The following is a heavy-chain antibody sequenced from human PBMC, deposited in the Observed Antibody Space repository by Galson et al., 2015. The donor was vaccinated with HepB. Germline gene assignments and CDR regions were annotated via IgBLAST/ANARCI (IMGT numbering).Heavy chain of an antibody. D-gene: IGHD6-19*01. J-gene: IGHJ5*02. Sequence: CKASGYTFTGYYMHWVRQAPGQGLEWMGRINPKSGGTNYEQRFQGRVTVTWDTSISTAYMELSRLTSDDTAVYYCARSPEEQWLVKTLGWFDPWGQGTLVTVSS. V-gene: IGHV1-2*06. CDR1: GYTFTGYY. CDR2: INPKSGGT. CDR3: ARSPEEQWLVKTLGWFDP.